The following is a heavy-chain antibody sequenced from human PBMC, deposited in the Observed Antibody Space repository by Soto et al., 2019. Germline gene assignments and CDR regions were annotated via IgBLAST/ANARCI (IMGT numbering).Heavy chain of an antibody. D-gene: IGHD6-6*01. CDR1: GFTFSSYS. CDR3: ACSSGGGNDAFDI. J-gene: IGHJ3*02. V-gene: IGHV3-48*04. Sequence: GGSLRLSCAASGFTFSSYSMNWVRQAPGKGLEWVSYISSSSSTIYYADSVKGRFTISRDNAKNSLYLQMNSLRAEDTAVYYCACSSGGGNDAFDIWGQGTMVTVSS. CDR2: ISSSSSTI.